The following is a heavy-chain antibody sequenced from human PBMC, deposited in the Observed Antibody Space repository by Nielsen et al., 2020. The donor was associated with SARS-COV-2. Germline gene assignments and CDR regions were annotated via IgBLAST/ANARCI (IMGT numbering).Heavy chain of an antibody. V-gene: IGHV3-20*01. D-gene: IGHD6-6*01. CDR3: ARNADSSSSVYYYYYMDV. CDR2: INWNGGST. J-gene: IGHJ6*03. Sequence: WIRQPPGKRLEWVSGINWNGGSTGYADSVKGRFTISRDNAKNSLYLQMNSLRAEDTALYHCARNADSSSSVYYYYYMDVWGKGTTVTVSS.